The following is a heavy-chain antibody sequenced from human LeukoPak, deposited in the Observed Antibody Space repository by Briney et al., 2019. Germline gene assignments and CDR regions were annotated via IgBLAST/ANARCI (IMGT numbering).Heavy chain of an antibody. CDR3: ARKSAPHHSSVLRNIGATVWVCDS. D-gene: IGHD5-12*01. CDR1: GFSLSSSGMC. V-gene: IGHV2-70*01. CDR2: IDWDDDK. Sequence: SGPTLVNPTQTLTLTCTFSGFSLSSSGMCVSWIRQPPGKALEWLALIDWDDDKYYSTSLKTRLPVSKDTSKNQVVLTMTNMDPVATATYYCARKSAPHHSSVLRNIGATVWVCDSGGQGTRFTVA. J-gene: IGHJ4*02.